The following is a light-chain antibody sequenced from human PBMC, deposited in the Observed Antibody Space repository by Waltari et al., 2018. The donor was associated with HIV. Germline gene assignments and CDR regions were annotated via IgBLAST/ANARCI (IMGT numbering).Light chain of an antibody. CDR2: DNT. V-gene: IGLV1-51*01. CDR1: ASNFGCDF. J-gene: IGLJ3*02. Sequence: QSVLTQPPSMSAAPGQRVTISCSGSASNFGCDFVSWYQHVPGTAPKLLIYDNTKRPSGISDRFSGSKSGTSATLAITVLQTGDEAVYYCGTWDNRLSVGVFGGETRLTVL. CDR3: GTWDNRLSVGV.